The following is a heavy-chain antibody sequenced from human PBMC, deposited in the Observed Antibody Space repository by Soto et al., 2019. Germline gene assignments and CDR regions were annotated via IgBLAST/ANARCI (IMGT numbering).Heavy chain of an antibody. CDR1: GGALGSYA. V-gene: IGHV1-69*06. CDR2: IIPMYGTT. J-gene: IGHJ3*02. D-gene: IGHD2-21*01. Sequence: QLQLVQSGAEVKKPKSSVKVSCQLSGGALGSYAFTWVRHAPGQGFEWMGGIIPMYGTTNYPQKFQDRVIMTADTATSTVYMDLSSLRSEDTAVYYCARVLEMTTIVGLGAFDIWGQGTMVTVSS. CDR3: ARVLEMTTIVGLGAFDI.